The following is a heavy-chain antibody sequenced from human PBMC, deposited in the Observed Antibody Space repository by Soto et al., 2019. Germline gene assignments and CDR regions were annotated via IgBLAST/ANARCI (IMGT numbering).Heavy chain of an antibody. CDR3: ARVVNDILTGPFPVDYYYGMDV. V-gene: IGHV4-30-4*01. J-gene: IGHJ6*02. CDR2: IYYSGST. CDR1: GGSISSGDYY. Sequence: SETLSLTCTVSGGSISSGDYYWSWIRQPPGKGLEWIGYIYYSGSTYYNPSLKSRVTISVDTSKNQFSLKLSSVTAADTAVYYCARVVNDILTGPFPVDYYYGMDVWGQGTTVTSP. D-gene: IGHD3-9*01.